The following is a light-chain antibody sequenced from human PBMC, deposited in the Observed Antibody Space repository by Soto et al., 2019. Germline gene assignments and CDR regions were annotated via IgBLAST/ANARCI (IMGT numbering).Light chain of an antibody. V-gene: IGKV1-6*02. CDR2: GAS. CDR3: LQDNSYPRT. J-gene: IGKJ1*01. Sequence: AIQMTQSPSSLSASVGDRVTITCRASQGIRTELGWYQQKPGKAPKLLIYGASTLHGGVPSRFSGRGSGTDFTLTISSLQPDDFATYYCLQDNSYPRTFGQGTKVEIK. CDR1: QGIRTE.